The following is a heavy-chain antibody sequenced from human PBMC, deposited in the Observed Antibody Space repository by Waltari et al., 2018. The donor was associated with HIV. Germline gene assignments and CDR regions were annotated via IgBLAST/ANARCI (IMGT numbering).Heavy chain of an antibody. CDR1: GGSFSGYY. D-gene: IGHD6-13*01. CDR3: ARLAAAGTDYYYYGMDV. V-gene: IGHV4-34*01. J-gene: IGHJ6*02. CDR2: INHSGST. Sequence: QVQLQQWGAGLLTPSETLSLTCAVYGGSFSGYYWSWIPQPPGKGLGWIGEINHSGSTNYNPSLKSRVTISVDTSKNQFSLKLSSVTAADTAVYYCARLAAAGTDYYYYGMDVWGQGTTVTVSS.